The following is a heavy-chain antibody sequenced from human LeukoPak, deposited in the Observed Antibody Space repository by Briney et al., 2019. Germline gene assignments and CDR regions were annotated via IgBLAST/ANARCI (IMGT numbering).Heavy chain of an antibody. CDR3: ARGPDYGDYIGY. V-gene: IGHV1-2*02. J-gene: IGHJ4*02. CDR1: GYTFTGYY. D-gene: IGHD4-17*01. CDR2: INPNSGGT. Sequence: ASVKVSFKASGYTFTGYYMHWVRQAPGQGLEWMGWINPNSGGTNYAQKFQGRVTMTRDTSISTAYMELSRLRSDDTAVYYCARGPDYGDYIGYWGQGTLVTVSS.